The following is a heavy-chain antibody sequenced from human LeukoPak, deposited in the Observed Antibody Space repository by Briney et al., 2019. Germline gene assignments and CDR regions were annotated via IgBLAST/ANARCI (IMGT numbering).Heavy chain of an antibody. D-gene: IGHD3-10*01. V-gene: IGHV3-23*01. CDR2: ISDSSGRT. CDR3: AKRGVVIRVILVGFHKEAYYFDS. Sequence: GSLRLSCAVSGITLSDYGMSWVRQAPGKGLEWVAGISDSSGRTNYADSVQGRFTIARDNSKNTLHLQMNSLRAEDTAVYFCAKRGVVIRVILVGFHKEAYYFDSWGQGALVTVSS. CDR1: GITLSDYG. J-gene: IGHJ4*02.